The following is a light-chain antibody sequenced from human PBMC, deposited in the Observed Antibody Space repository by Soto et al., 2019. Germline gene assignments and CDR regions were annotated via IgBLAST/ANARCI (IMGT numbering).Light chain of an antibody. Sequence: QSVLTQPPSASGSPRQSVTISCTGTSSDVGAYNYVAWYQQHPGKAPKLIIYEVSKRPSGVPDRFSGSKSGNTASLTVSGLQAEDEAHYYCSSYAGSNNLIFGGGTQLTVL. CDR3: SSYAGSNNLI. V-gene: IGLV2-8*01. CDR2: EVS. CDR1: SSDVGAYNY. J-gene: IGLJ2*01.